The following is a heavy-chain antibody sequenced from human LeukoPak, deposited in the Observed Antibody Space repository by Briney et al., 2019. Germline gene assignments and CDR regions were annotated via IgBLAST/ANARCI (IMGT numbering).Heavy chain of an antibody. CDR1: GFTFSSYA. Sequence: GGSLRLSCAASGFTFSSYAMSWVRQAPGKGLEWVSYISSSSSTIYYADSVKGRFTISRDNAKNSLYLQMNSLRAEDTAVYYCARIYGGNSYYFDCWGQGTLVTVSS. V-gene: IGHV3-48*04. CDR2: ISSSSSTI. J-gene: IGHJ4*02. CDR3: ARIYGGNSYYFDC. D-gene: IGHD4-23*01.